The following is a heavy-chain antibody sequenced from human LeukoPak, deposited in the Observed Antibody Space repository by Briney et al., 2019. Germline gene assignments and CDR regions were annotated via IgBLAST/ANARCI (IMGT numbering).Heavy chain of an antibody. CDR2: IKNDGAVK. D-gene: IGHD6-13*01. Sequence: GGSLRLSCAASGFTFSSYAMGWVRQAPGKGLEWVANIKNDGAVKNYVDSVKGRFTISRDNAKNSLYLQMNSLRAEDTAVYYCAKDSYSKGDFWGQGVLVTVSS. CDR3: AKDSYSKGDF. J-gene: IGHJ4*02. V-gene: IGHV3-7*01. CDR1: GFTFSSYA.